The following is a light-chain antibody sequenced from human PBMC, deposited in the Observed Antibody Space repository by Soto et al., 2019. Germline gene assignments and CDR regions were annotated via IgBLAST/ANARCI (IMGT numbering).Light chain of an antibody. Sequence: EIVMTQSPATLSVSPGERATLSCRASQSVSSNLAWYQQKPGQAPRLLIYGESTRATGIPARFSGSGSGTEFTLTISSLQPEDFAVYYCQQYDRSPMYTFGQGTKLEIK. V-gene: IGKV3-15*01. J-gene: IGKJ2*01. CDR3: QQYDRSPMYT. CDR1: QSVSSN. CDR2: GES.